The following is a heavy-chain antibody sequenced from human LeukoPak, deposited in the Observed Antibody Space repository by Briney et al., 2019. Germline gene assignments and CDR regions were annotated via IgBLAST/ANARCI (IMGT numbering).Heavy chain of an antibody. J-gene: IGHJ4*02. D-gene: IGHD3-16*01. CDR1: GFTFSSYA. Sequence: GGSLRLSCAASGFTFSSYAMHWVRQAPGKGLEWVAVISYDGSNKYYAVSVKGRFTISRDNSKNTLYLQMNSLRAEDTAVYYCAREEWGDPFDYWGQGTLVTVSS. CDR2: ISYDGSNK. CDR3: AREEWGDPFDY. V-gene: IGHV3-30*04.